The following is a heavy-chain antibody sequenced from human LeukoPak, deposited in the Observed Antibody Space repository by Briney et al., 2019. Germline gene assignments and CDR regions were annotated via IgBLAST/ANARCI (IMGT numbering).Heavy chain of an antibody. J-gene: IGHJ4*02. CDR1: GFTFSSYS. Sequence: GGSLRLSCAASGFTFSSYSMNWVRQAPGKGLEWVSSISSSSSYIYYADSVKGRFTISRDNAKNSLYLQMNSLRAEDTAVYYCVRALSSGYYYNFDYWGQGTLVTVSS. V-gene: IGHV3-21*01. CDR2: ISSSSSYI. D-gene: IGHD3-22*01. CDR3: VRALSSGYYYNFDY.